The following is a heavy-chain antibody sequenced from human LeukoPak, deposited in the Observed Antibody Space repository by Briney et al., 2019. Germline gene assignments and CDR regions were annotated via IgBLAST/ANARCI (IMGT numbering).Heavy chain of an antibody. CDR3: ASGRGDFDY. CDR2: IYYSGST. Sequence: GSLRLSCAASGFTFSSYWMSWIRQPPGKGLEWIGYIYYSGSTNYNPSLKSRVTISVDTSKNQFSLRLSSVTAADTAVYYCASGRGDFDYWGQGTLVTVSS. CDR1: GFTFSSYW. J-gene: IGHJ4*02. V-gene: IGHV4-59*01.